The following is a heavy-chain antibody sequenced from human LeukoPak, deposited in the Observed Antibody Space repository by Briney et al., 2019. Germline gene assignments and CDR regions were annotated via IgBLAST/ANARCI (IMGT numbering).Heavy chain of an antibody. D-gene: IGHD3-16*01. CDR3: ARGGGLDV. V-gene: IGHV3-7*03. J-gene: IGHJ6*02. Sequence: PGGSLRLSCAASGFTLSNYGMHWVRQAPGKGLEWVASINHNGNVNYYVDSVKGRFTISRDNAKNSLYLQMSNLRAEDTAVYFCARGGGLDVWGQGATVTVSS. CDR1: GFTLSNYG. CDR2: INHNGNVN.